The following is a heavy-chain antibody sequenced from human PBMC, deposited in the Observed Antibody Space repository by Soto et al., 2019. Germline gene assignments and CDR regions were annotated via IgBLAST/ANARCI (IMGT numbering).Heavy chain of an antibody. D-gene: IGHD3-22*01. J-gene: IGHJ5*02. CDR3: AKDSTYYYDSSGYWFDP. CDR1: GFTFSSYA. Sequence: LRLSCAASGFTFSSYAMSWVRQAPGKGLEWVSAISGSGGSTYYADSVKGRFTISRDNSKNTLYLQMNSLRAEDTAVYYCAKDSTYYYDSSGYWFDPGGQGTLVTGSS. V-gene: IGHV3-23*01. CDR2: ISGSGGST.